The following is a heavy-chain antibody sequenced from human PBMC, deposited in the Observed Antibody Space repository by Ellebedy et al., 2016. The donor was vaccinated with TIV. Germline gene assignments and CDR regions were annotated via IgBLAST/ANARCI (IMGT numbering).Heavy chain of an antibody. CDR3: ARDQVVRGVLYGMDV. Sequence: GESLKISCAASGFTFSSYGMHWVRQAPGKGLEWVAVISYDGSNKYYADSVKGRFTISRDNSKNTLYLQMNSLRAEDTAVYYCARDQVVRGVLYGMDVWGQGTTVTVSS. D-gene: IGHD3-10*01. J-gene: IGHJ6*02. CDR1: GFTFSSYG. V-gene: IGHV3-30*03. CDR2: ISYDGSNK.